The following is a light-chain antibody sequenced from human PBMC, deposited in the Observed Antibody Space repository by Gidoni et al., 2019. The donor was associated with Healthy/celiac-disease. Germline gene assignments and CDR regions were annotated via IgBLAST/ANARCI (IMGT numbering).Light chain of an antibody. CDR3: AAWDDSLNGPV. V-gene: IGLV1-44*01. Sequence: QSVLTQPPSASGTPGQRVTIPCSGSRSNLGSDTVNWYQQLPGTAPKLLIYRNNQRPSGVPDRFSGSKSGTSASLAISGLQTEDEADYYCAAWDDSLNGPVFGGGTKLTVL. J-gene: IGLJ3*02. CDR2: RNN. CDR1: RSNLGSDT.